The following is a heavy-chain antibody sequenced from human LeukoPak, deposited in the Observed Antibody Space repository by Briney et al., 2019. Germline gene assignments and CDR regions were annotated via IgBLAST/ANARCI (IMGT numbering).Heavy chain of an antibody. J-gene: IGHJ6*03. CDR1: GYTFTSYG. CDR3: ARDNYYYYYMDV. Sequence: ASVKVSCKASGYTFTSYGISWVRQAPGQGLERMGWISAYNGNTNYAQKLQGRVTMTTDTSTSTAYMELRSLRSGDTAVYYCARDNYYYYYMDVWGKGTTVTVSS. CDR2: ISAYNGNT. V-gene: IGHV1-18*01.